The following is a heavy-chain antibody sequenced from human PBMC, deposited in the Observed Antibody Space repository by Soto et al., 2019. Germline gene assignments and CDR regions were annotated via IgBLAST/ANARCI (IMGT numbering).Heavy chain of an antibody. CDR3: ARGTYYYDSSGYYAY. D-gene: IGHD3-22*01. CDR1: GFTFSSYS. Sequence: EVQLVESGGGLVKPGGSLRLSCAASGFTFSSYSMNWVRQAAGKGLEWVSSISSSSSYIYYADSVKGRFTISRDNAKNSLYLQMNSLRAEDTAVYYCARGTYYYDSSGYYAYWGQGTLVTVSS. J-gene: IGHJ4*02. CDR2: ISSSSSYI. V-gene: IGHV3-21*01.